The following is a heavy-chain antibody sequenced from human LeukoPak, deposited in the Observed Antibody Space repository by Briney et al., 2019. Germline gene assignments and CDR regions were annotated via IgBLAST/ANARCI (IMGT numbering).Heavy chain of an antibody. J-gene: IGHJ4*02. CDR3: AKRGVVVRVILVGFHKEAYYFDS. D-gene: IGHD2-21*01. Sequence: GGSLRLSCAVSGITLSNYGMSWVRQAPGKGLEWVAGISGSGGSTNYADSVKGRFTISRDNPKNTLYLQMNSLRAEDTALYFCAKRGVVVRVILVGFHKEAYYFDSWGQGALVTVSS. V-gene: IGHV3-23*01. CDR2: ISGSGGST. CDR1: GITLSNYG.